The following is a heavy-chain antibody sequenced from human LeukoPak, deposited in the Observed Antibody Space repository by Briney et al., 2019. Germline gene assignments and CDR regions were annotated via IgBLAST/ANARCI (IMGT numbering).Heavy chain of an antibody. D-gene: IGHD2-15*01. CDR2: IIPIFGTA. V-gene: IGHV1-69*13. CDR3: ARDVGYCSGGSCYSP. J-gene: IGHJ5*02. Sequence: ASVKVSCKASGGTFSSYAISWVRQAPGQGLERMGGIIPIFGTANYAQKFQGRVTITADESTSTAYMELSSLRSEDTAVYYCARDVGYCSGGSCYSPWGQGTLVTVSS. CDR1: GGTFSSYA.